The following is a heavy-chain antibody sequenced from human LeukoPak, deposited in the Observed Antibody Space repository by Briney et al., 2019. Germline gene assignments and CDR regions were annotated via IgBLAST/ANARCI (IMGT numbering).Heavy chain of an antibody. V-gene: IGHV1-2*02. CDR1: GYTFTGYY. Sequence: ASMKVSCKTSGYTFTGYYIHWVRQAPGQGLEWMGWINPNSGGTNYAQKFLGRVTMTRDTSTSTAYMELSRLTSDDTATYYCARVGDDSSGYPTLWGQGSLVTVSS. CDR3: ARVGDDSSGYPTL. CDR2: INPNSGGT. J-gene: IGHJ4*02. D-gene: IGHD3-22*01.